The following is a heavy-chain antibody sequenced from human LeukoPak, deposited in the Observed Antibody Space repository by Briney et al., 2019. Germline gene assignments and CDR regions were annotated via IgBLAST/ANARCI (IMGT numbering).Heavy chain of an antibody. CDR2: IHPCGDT. V-gene: IGHV3-66*01. CDR3: SKDQTTDGGSFQFDY. CDR1: GFTVSSNY. D-gene: IGHD1-26*01. Sequence: GRTLRLSCAVSGFTVSSNYINRVRQAPGTGLEWVSSIHPCGDTWYSYSVKGRFTLSRDNSKNTVYFQMSGLRADDAAVYFCSKDQTTDGGSFQFDYWGEGILVAVSS. J-gene: IGHJ4*02.